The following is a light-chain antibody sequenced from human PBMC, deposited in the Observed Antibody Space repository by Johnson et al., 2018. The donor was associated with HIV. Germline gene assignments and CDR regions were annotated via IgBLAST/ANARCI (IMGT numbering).Light chain of an antibody. CDR1: SSNIGRNY. CDR3: GTWDSSLSAYV. V-gene: IGLV1-51*01. Sequence: QSVLTQPPSVSAAPGQKVTISCSGSSSNIGRNYVSWYQQLPGTAPKLLIFDNNKRPSGIPDRFSASKSGTSATLGITGLQTEDEADYYCGTWDSSLSAYVFGTGTKVTVL. J-gene: IGLJ1*01. CDR2: DNN.